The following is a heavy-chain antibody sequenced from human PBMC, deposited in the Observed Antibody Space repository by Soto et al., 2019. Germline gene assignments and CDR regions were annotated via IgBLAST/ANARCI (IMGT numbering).Heavy chain of an antibody. V-gene: IGHV3-9*03. CDR3: GKRNYCSSTGGYRVGYYEYMDV. Sequence: EVQLVESGGGLVQPGRSLRLSCAASGFTFDDYAMHWVRQAPGKGLEWVSGISWNSGSIGYADSVKGRFTISRDNAKNYQYLKMNSLRAEGIALSYCGKRNYCSSTGGYRVGYYEYMDVRGKGTTVTVSS. D-gene: IGHD2-2*01. CDR2: ISWNSGSI. J-gene: IGHJ6*03. CDR1: GFTFDDYA.